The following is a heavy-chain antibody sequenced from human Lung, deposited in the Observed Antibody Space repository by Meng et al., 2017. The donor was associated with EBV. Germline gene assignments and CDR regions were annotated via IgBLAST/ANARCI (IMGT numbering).Heavy chain of an antibody. D-gene: IGHD3-22*01. J-gene: IGHJ5*02. V-gene: IGHV4-39*07. CDR2: IHYSGRT. CDR3: AREVPMIVMNWLDP. Sequence: QLRWQESGPGLVKPSETLSLTCTVSGGSISSSSHYWDWIRQSPGKGLQWIGSIHYSGRTSYNPSLKSRVTISVDTSKNQFSLKLSSVVAADTAVYYCAREVPMIVMNWLDPWGQGTLVTVSS. CDR1: GGSISSSSHY.